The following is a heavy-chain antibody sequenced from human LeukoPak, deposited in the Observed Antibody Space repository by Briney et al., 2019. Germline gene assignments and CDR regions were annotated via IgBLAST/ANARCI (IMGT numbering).Heavy chain of an antibody. CDR3: AXVSSSWSYFDY. CDR2: IRYDVTNK. Sequence: GSLRLSCGASGFTFSRYGMPGVRQAPGKGMERVAFIRYDVTNKYYTDSVKVPFTISRYNSKNTLYLQMNSLRAEDTAVYDCAXVSSSWSYFDYWGQGTLVTVSS. D-gene: IGHD6-13*01. CDR1: GFTFSRYG. V-gene: IGHV3-30*02. J-gene: IGHJ4*02.